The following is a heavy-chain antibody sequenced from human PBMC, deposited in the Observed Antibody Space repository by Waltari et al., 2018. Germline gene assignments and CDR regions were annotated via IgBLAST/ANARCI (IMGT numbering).Heavy chain of an antibody. Sequence: QVQLVESGGSVVQPGGSLRLSCAASGFTFSSYGMHWVRQAPGKGLEWVAFIRYDGSNKYYADSVKGRFTISRDNSKNTLYLQMNSLRAEDTAVYYCAKGGCSSTSCYYYYYYYMDVWGKGTTVTISS. CDR1: GFTFSSYG. CDR3: AKGGCSSTSCYYYYYYYMDV. D-gene: IGHD2-2*01. J-gene: IGHJ6*03. V-gene: IGHV3-30*02. CDR2: IRYDGSNK.